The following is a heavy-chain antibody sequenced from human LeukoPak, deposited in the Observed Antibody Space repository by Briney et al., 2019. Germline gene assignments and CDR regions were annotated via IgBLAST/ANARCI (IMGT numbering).Heavy chain of an antibody. Sequence: SETLSLTCTVSGGSISSYYWSWIRQPPGKGLEWIGYIYYSGSTNYNPSLKSRVTISVDKSKNQFSLKLGSVTAADTAVYYCATGGGEKLDPWGQGTLVTVSS. V-gene: IGHV4-59*12. J-gene: IGHJ5*02. CDR2: IYYSGST. D-gene: IGHD5-12*01. CDR3: ATGGGEKLDP. CDR1: GGSISSYY.